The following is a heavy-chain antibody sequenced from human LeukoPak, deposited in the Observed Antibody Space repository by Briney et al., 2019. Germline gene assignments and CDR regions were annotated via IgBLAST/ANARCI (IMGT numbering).Heavy chain of an antibody. Sequence: AGGSLRLSCAASGFTFSSYGMHWVRQAPGKGLEWVSVISGSGTNTYYADSVKGRFTISRDSSKNTLYLQMNSLRTEDTAVYYCTKHSAPVVAAARFDYWGQGTLVTVSS. CDR3: TKHSAPVVAAARFDY. V-gene: IGHV3-23*01. CDR2: ISGSGTNT. J-gene: IGHJ4*02. CDR1: GFTFSSYG. D-gene: IGHD2-2*01.